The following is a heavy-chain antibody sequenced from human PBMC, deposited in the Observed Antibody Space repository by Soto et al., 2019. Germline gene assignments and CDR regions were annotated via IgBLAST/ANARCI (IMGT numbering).Heavy chain of an antibody. Sequence: QVQLVQSGAEVKKPGASVKVSCKASGYTFTSYGISWVRQAPGQGLEWMGWISAYNGNTNYAQKLQGRVTMTTDTSTSTAYMELRSLRSDDTAVYYCARSSPSDYYDSSGYRTLYSDYWGQGTLVTVSS. D-gene: IGHD3-22*01. CDR2: ISAYNGNT. CDR1: GYTFTSYG. V-gene: IGHV1-18*01. J-gene: IGHJ4*02. CDR3: ARSSPSDYYDSSGYRTLYSDY.